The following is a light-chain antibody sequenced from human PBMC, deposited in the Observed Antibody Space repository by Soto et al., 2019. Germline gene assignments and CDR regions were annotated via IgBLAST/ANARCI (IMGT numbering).Light chain of an antibody. V-gene: IGKV3-11*01. J-gene: IGKJ1*01. CDR1: QSVSSY. CDR3: QQSYSTPPT. Sequence: EIVLTQSPATLSLSPGERATLSCRASQSVSSYLAWYQQKPGQAPRLLIYDASNRATGIPARFSGSGSGTDFTLTISSLEPEDFETYYCQQSYSTPPTLGQGTKVDIK. CDR2: DAS.